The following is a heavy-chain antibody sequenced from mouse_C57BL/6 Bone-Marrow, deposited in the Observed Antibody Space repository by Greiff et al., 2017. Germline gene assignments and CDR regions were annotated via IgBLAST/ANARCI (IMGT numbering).Heavy chain of an antibody. CDR1: GFTFSSYG. CDR3: ARQELGYAMDY. CDR2: ISSGGSYT. V-gene: IGHV5-6*01. J-gene: IGHJ4*01. D-gene: IGHD3-1*01. Sequence: EVKLQESGGDLVKPGGSLKLSCAASGFTFSSYGMSWVRQTPDKRLEWVATISSGGSYTYYPDSVKGRFTISRDNAKNTLYLQMSSLKSEDTAMYYCARQELGYAMDYWGQGTSVTVSS.